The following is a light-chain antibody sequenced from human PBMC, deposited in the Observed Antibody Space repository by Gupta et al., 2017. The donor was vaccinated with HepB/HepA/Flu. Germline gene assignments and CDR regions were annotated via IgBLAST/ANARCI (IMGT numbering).Light chain of an antibody. CDR2: LGS. Sequence: DIVMTQSPLSLPVTPGEPASISCRSSQSLLHSNGYKYLDWYLQKPGQSPQLLIYLGSNRASGVPDRFSGSGSGTDFTLKISRVEAEDVGIYYCMQAVQTPHTFGQGTKLEIK. J-gene: IGKJ2*01. CDR3: MQAVQTPHT. CDR1: QSLLHSNGYKY. V-gene: IGKV2-28*01.